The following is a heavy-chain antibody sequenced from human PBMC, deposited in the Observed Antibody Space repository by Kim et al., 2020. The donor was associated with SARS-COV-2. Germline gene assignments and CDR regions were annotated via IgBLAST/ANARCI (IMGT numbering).Heavy chain of an antibody. CDR2: T. V-gene: IGHV3-23*02. CDR3: MQGGWGRIWDQ. D-gene: IGHD2-15*01. Sequence: TYYLDTEQGRFTHSRDNHKNTLYLQMNTLTADDTALYYCMQGGWGRIWDQWGQGTLVTLSS. J-gene: IGHJ4*02.